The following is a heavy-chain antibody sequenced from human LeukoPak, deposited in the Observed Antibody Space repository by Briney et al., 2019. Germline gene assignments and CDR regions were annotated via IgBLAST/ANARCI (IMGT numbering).Heavy chain of an antibody. D-gene: IGHD2-2*02. CDR1: GYTFTGYY. CDR2: ISAYNGNT. V-gene: IGHV1-18*04. CDR3: ARDVTGYCSSTSCYTYWSY. J-gene: IGHJ4*02. Sequence: GASVKVSCKASGYTFTGYYMHWVRQAPGQGLAWMGWISAYNGNTNYAQKLQGRVTMTTDTSTSTAYMELRSLRSDDTAVYYCARDVTGYCSSTSCYTYWSYWGQGTLVTVSS.